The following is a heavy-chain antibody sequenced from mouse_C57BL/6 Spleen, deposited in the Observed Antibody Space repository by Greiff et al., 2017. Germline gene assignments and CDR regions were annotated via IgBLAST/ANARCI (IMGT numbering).Heavy chain of an antibody. V-gene: IGHV5-17*01. J-gene: IGHJ3*01. CDR2: ISSGSSTI. CDR3: AKSYYGSSPLAY. D-gene: IGHD1-1*01. CDR1: GFTFSDSG. Sequence: DVKLVESGGGLVKPGGSLKLSCAASGFTFSDSGMHWVRQAPAKGLEWVAYISSGSSTIYYADTVKGRFTISRDNAKNTLFLQMTSLRAEDTAMYYCAKSYYGSSPLAYWGQGTLVTVSA.